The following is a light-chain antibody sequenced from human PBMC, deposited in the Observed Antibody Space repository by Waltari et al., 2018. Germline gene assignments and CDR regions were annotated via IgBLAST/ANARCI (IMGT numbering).Light chain of an antibody. Sequence: EIVLTQSPATLSLSPGEIATLSCRASQPVNRFLAWYRQQPGQPPELLIYDVSNRATDIPARFSGGGSGTDFTLTINSLQPEDFAVYYCQQRRSWPLTFGGGTKVEIK. CDR3: QQRRSWPLT. J-gene: IGKJ4*01. CDR1: QPVNRF. V-gene: IGKV3-11*01. CDR2: DVS.